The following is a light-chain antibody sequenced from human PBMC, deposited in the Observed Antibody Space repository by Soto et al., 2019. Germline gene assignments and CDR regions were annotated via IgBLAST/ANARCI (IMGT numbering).Light chain of an antibody. V-gene: IGKV1-5*01. CDR1: QSISSW. Sequence: DIQMTQSPSTLSASVGDRVTITCRASQSISSWLAWYQQKPGKAPKFLIYDASSLESGVPSRFSGSGSGTEFTLTISSLQPDDFATYYCQQYNSCWTFGQGTKVDIK. J-gene: IGKJ1*01. CDR2: DAS. CDR3: QQYNSCWT.